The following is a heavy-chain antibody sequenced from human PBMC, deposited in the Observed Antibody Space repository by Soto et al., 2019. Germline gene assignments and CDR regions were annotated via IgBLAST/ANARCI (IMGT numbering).Heavy chain of an antibody. CDR1: GGSFSGYY. D-gene: IGHD4-4*01. CDR2: INHSGST. CDR3: ALTDYSNSGPPPDYYGMGV. V-gene: IGHV4-34*01. Sequence: SETLSLTCAVYGGSFSGYYWSWIRQPPGKGLEWIGEINHSGSTNYNPSLKSRVTISVDTSKNQFSLKLSSVTAADTAVYYCALTDYSNSGPPPDYYGMGVWGQGTTVTVSS. J-gene: IGHJ6*02.